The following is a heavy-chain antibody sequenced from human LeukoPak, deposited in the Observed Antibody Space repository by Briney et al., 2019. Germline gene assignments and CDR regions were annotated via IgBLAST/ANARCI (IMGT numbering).Heavy chain of an antibody. CDR3: ARTSNEPYVWGSYPLYYFDY. D-gene: IGHD3-16*02. CDR1: GYTFTSYG. CDR2: ISAYNGNT. V-gene: IGHV1-18*01. J-gene: IGHJ4*02. Sequence: ASVKVSCKASGYTFTSYGISWVRQAPGQGLEWMGWISAYNGNTNYAQKLQGRVTMTTDTSTSTAYMELRSLRSDDTAVYYSARTSNEPYVWGSYPLYYFDYWGQGTLVTVSS.